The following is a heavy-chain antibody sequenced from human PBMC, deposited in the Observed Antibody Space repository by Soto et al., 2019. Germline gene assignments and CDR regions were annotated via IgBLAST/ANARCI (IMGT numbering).Heavy chain of an antibody. V-gene: IGHV5-51*01. Sequence: GESLKISCKGSGYSFTSYWIAWVRQVPGKGLELMGVIYPGDSDIRYSPSFQGQVTISADKSISTAYLQWSSLKASDSAMYFCARHYYYDSSYYYPTNTRLPLDYWGRGTLVIGSS. CDR1: GYSFTSYW. J-gene: IGHJ4*02. CDR2: IYPGDSDI. CDR3: ARHYYYDSSYYYPTNTRLPLDY. D-gene: IGHD3-22*01.